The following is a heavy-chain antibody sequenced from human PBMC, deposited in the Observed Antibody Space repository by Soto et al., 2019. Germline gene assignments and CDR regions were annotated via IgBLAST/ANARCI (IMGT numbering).Heavy chain of an antibody. J-gene: IGHJ4*02. Sequence: VGSLRLSCAASGFTFDDYAMHWVRQAPGKGLEWVSGISWSSGSTYYADSVKGRFSISRDNSKDTLYLQMNSLRAEDTAVYYCAKDRGAGYFTFDYWGQGTQVTVSS. V-gene: IGHV3-23*01. CDR1: GFTFDDYA. D-gene: IGHD3-9*01. CDR3: AKDRGAGYFTFDY. CDR2: ISWSSGST.